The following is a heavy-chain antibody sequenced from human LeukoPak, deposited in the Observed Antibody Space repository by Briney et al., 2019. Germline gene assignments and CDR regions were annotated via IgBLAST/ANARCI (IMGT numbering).Heavy chain of an antibody. Sequence: GGSLRLSCAASGLTFGDAWMSWVRQAPGKGLEWVARITSGGATDYAAPVRGRFTIPRDDSKATLYLQMDSLETEDTAIYYCTTYRYSYGSTGYSYFDYWGQGVLVTVSS. V-gene: IGHV3-15*01. CDR2: ITSGGAT. CDR1: GLTFGDAW. D-gene: IGHD3-22*01. CDR3: TTYRYSYGSTGYSYFDY. J-gene: IGHJ4*02.